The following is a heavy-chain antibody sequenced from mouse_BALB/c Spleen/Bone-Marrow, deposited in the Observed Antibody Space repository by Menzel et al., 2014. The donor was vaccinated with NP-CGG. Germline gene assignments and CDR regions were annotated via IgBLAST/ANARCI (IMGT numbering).Heavy chain of an antibody. CDR2: IWPGGST. CDR3: AREGTFYYALDY. Sequence: QVQLQQSGPGLVAPSQSLSIPCTVSGFSLNRLGVHWVRQPPGKGLEWLGVIWPGGSTNYNSALMSRLSISKDNSKSQVFLKMNSLQTDDTAMYYCAREGTFYYALDYWGQGTSVTVSS. J-gene: IGHJ4*01. CDR1: GFSLNRLG. V-gene: IGHV2-9*02.